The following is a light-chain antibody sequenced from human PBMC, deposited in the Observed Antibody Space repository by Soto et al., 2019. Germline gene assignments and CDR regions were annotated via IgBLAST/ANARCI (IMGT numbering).Light chain of an antibody. J-gene: IGKJ1*01. CDR3: QQYFSSPWA. Sequence: EIVLAQSPGTLSLSPGESATLSCRASQSVSSSFLAWYQQKAGQAPRLLIYGASRRATGIPDRFSGSGSGTDFTLTISRLEPDDFAVYYGQQYFSSPWAFGQGTKVDI. V-gene: IGKV3-20*01. CDR2: GAS. CDR1: QSVSSSF.